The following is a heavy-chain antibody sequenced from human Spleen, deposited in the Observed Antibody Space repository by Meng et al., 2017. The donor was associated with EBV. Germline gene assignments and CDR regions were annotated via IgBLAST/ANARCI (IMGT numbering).Heavy chain of an antibody. CDR1: RGTFANFF. CDR3: ARDQGSSHDDTTYYTK. CDR2: IIPIFGTT. Sequence: QVHVVQSVADVKKPGYSVKLSCKASRGTFANFFVSWIRQAPGQGLEWMGGIIPIFGTTNYALKFEDRVSITADKPSNTVYMELRNLRPEDTVMYFCARDQGSSHDDTTYYTKWGRGTLVTVSS. V-gene: IGHV1-69*06. J-gene: IGHJ4*02. D-gene: IGHD3-3*01.